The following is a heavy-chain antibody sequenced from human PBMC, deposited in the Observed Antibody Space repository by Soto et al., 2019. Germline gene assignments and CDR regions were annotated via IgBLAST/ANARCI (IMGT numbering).Heavy chain of an antibody. J-gene: IGHJ6*02. V-gene: IGHV4-59*01. D-gene: IGHD1-26*01. CDR3: ARGTVGATGFFYYYGMDV. CDR1: GGSLSSYY. Sequence: PSETLSLTCTVSGGSLSSYYWRWIRQPPGKGLEWIGYIYYSGSTNYNPSLKSRVTISVDTSKNQFSLKLSSVTAADTAVYYCARGTVGATGFFYYYGMDVWGQGTTVTVSS. CDR2: IYYSGST.